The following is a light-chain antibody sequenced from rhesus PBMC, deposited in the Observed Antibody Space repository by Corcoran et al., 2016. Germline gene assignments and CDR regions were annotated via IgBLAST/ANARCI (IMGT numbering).Light chain of an antibody. CDR2: GAS. V-gene: IGKV3-10*01. CDR3: YQHSSGYT. CDR1: QSVSTY. J-gene: IGKJ3*01. Sequence: QVILTQSPATLSLSPGERATLSCRASQSVSTYLAWYQQKPGQAPRPSIYGASSRATGIPDRFSGSGSGTDFTLTISSLEPEDVGVYHCYQHSSGYTFGPGTKLDIK.